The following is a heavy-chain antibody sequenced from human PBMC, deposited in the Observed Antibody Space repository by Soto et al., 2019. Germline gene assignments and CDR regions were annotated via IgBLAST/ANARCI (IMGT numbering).Heavy chain of an antibody. J-gene: IGHJ4*02. CDR1: GGSFSGYY. CDR3: ARHFSVDYFDY. CDR2: INHSGST. Sequence: SETLSLTCAVYGGSFSGYYWSWIRQPPGKGLEWIGEINHSGSTNYNPSLKSRVTISVDRSKNQFSLKLSSVTAADTAVYYCARHFSVDYFDYWGQRALVTVSS. V-gene: IGHV4-34*01.